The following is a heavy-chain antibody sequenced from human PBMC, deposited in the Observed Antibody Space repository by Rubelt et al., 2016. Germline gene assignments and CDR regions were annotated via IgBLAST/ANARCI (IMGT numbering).Heavy chain of an antibody. Sequence: QLQLQESGPGLVKPSETLSLTCTVSGGSISSYYWSWIRQPPGKGLEWIGYIYYSGSTNYNPSLKSRVTISVDTSKNQFSLKLGSVTAADTAVYFCAGPGYSSGWYDYWGQGTLVTVSS. J-gene: IGHJ4*02. CDR3: AGPGYSSGWYDY. CDR1: GGSISSYY. V-gene: IGHV4-59*01. D-gene: IGHD6-19*01. CDR2: IYYSGST.